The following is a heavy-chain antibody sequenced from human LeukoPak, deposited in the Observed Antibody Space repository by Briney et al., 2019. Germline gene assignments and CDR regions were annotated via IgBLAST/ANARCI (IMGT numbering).Heavy chain of an antibody. V-gene: IGHV1-8*03. CDR2: MNPNSGNT. J-gene: IGHJ6*03. Sequence: ASVKVSCKASGYTFTGYDINWVRQATGQGLEWMGWMNPNSGNTGYAQKFQGRVTITRNTSISTAYMELSSLRSEDTAVYYCARGVDCSNPPYYYYMDVWGKGTTVTVSS. CDR3: ARGVDCSNPPYYYYMDV. D-gene: IGHD4-11*01. CDR1: GYTFTGYD.